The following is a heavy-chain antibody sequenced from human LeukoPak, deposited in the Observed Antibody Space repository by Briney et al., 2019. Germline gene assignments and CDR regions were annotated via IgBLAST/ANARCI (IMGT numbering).Heavy chain of an antibody. CDR3: ATGGVQLDY. D-gene: IGHD2-2*01. V-gene: IGHV3-30*03. CDR2: VSKDGSAT. CDR1: GFIFDGYA. Sequence: GGSLRLSCAASGFIFDGYAMNWVRQAPGKGLEWVAQVSKDGSATFYADSVRGRFTISRDNSKNTLSLQMDNLRVDDTAVYFCATGGVQLDYWGQGALVSVSS. J-gene: IGHJ4*02.